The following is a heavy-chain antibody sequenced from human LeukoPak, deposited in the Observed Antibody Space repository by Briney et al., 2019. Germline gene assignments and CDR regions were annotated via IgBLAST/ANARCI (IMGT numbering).Heavy chain of an antibody. Sequence: PSETLSLTCTVSGGSISSSSYYWGWIRQPPGKGLEWIGSIYYSGSTYYDPSLKSRVTISVDTSKNQFSLKLSSVTAADTAVYYCARADITIFGVVSDAFDIWGQGTMVTVSS. J-gene: IGHJ3*02. CDR3: ARADITIFGVVSDAFDI. D-gene: IGHD3-3*01. CDR1: GGSISSSSYY. V-gene: IGHV4-39*07. CDR2: IYYSGST.